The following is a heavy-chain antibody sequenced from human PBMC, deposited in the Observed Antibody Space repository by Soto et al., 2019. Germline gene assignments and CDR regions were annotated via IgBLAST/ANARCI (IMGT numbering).Heavy chain of an antibody. Sequence: ASVKVSCKASGYTFTGYYMHWVRQAPGQGLEWMGWINPNSGGTNYAQKFQGRVTMTRDTSISTAYMELSRLRSDDTAVYYCARVRGSYGYYGMDVWGQGTTVPVSS. D-gene: IGHD1-26*01. CDR3: ARVRGSYGYYGMDV. V-gene: IGHV1-2*02. CDR1: GYTFTGYY. J-gene: IGHJ6*02. CDR2: INPNSGGT.